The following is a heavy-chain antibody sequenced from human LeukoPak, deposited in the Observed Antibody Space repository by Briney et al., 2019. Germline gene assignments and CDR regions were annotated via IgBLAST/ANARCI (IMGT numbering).Heavy chain of an antibody. J-gene: IGHJ4*02. D-gene: IGHD1-1*01. V-gene: IGHV3-30-3*01. CDR2: ISYDGSNK. CDR3: ARDVDWNYFDY. CDR1: GFTFSSYA. Sequence: GRSLRLSCAASGFTFSSYAMPWVRQAPGKGLEWVAVISYDGSNKYYADSVKGRFTISRDNSKNTLYLQMNSLRAEDTAVYYCARDVDWNYFDYWGQGTLVTVSS.